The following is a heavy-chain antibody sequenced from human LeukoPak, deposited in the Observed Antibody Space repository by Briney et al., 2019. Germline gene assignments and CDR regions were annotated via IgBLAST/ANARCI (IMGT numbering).Heavy chain of an antibody. D-gene: IGHD3-10*01. CDR1: GFTFSSYS. CDR3: ARTYYYGSGSYYNGAFDI. J-gene: IGHJ3*02. Sequence: GGSLRLSCAASGFTFSSYSMNWVRQAPGKGLEWVSSISSSSSYIYYADSVKGRFTISRDNAKNSLYLQMNSLRAEDTAVYYCARTYYYGSGSYYNGAFDIWGQGTMVTVSS. CDR2: ISSSSSYI. V-gene: IGHV3-21*01.